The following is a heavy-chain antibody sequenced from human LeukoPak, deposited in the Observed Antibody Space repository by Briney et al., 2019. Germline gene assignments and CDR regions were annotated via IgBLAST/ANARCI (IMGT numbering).Heavy chain of an antibody. J-gene: IGHJ4*02. CDR3: VRDDNSGWFPPLDF. D-gene: IGHD6-19*01. V-gene: IGHV3-23*01. Sequence: GGSLRLSCAASGFTFYSYGMNWVRQAPGKGLEWVSGINRSGDSTSYADSVKGRFTISRDNSKNTLYLQMNSLRAEDTAVYYCVRDDNSGWFPPLDFWGQGTLVTVSS. CDR2: INRSGDST. CDR1: GFTFYSYG.